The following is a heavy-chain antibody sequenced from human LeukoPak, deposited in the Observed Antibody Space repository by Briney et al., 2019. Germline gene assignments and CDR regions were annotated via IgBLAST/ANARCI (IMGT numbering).Heavy chain of an antibody. CDR1: GFTFSDYS. Sequence: AGGSLTLSCAASGFTFSDYSLNGVRQAPGKGLEWISYISSSGSNKAYADSIEGRFTISRDNGKNSLYLQMNSLRADDTAVYYCARTAFDWSQVGGNWFDPWGQGTLVTVSS. CDR2: ISSSGSNK. V-gene: IGHV3-48*04. CDR3: ARTAFDWSQVGGNWFDP. D-gene: IGHD3-9*01. J-gene: IGHJ5*02.